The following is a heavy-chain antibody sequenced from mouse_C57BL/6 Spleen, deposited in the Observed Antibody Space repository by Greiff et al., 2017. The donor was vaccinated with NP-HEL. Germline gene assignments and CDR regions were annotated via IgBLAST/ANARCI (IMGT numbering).Heavy chain of an antibody. V-gene: IGHV3-6*01. Sequence: VQLKESGPGLVKPSQSLSLTCSVTGYSITSGYYWNWIRQFPGNQLEWMGYISYDGSNNYNPSLKNRISITRDTSKNQFFLKLNSVTTEDTATYDCARDQGSLGGRAMDYWGQGTSVTVSS. CDR1: GYSITSGYY. D-gene: IGHD4-1*01. J-gene: IGHJ4*01. CDR3: ARDQGSLGGRAMDY. CDR2: ISYDGSN.